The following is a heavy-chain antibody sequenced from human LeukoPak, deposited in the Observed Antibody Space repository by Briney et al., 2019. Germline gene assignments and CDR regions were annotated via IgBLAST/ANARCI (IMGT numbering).Heavy chain of an antibody. CDR3: ARATGKTSYLHYYYMDV. D-gene: IGHD3-16*02. V-gene: IGHV3-23*01. CDR2: LSGSGTRT. J-gene: IGHJ6*03. Sequence: PGGSLRLSCAASGFPFSSFAMAWVRQAPGKGLEWVSALSGSGTRTIYADSVRGRFTISRDNSKNTLYLQMSSLRADDSAVYYCARATGKTSYLHYYYMDVWGKGTTVTVSS. CDR1: GFPFSSFA.